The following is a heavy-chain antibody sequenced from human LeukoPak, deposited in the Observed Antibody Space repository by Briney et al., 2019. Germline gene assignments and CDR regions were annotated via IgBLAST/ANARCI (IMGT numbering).Heavy chain of an antibody. CDR3: ARDANRVGATGASDI. J-gene: IGHJ3*02. D-gene: IGHD1-26*01. V-gene: IGHV3-7*01. CDR1: GFTFSDYY. CDR2: IKPDGNEK. Sequence: GRSLRLSCAASGFTFSDYYMSWIRQAPGKGLEWVANIKPDGNEKNYVDSVRGRFTISRDNAKNSLYLQMDSLRAEDTAVYYCARDANRVGATGASDIWGQGTMVTVSS.